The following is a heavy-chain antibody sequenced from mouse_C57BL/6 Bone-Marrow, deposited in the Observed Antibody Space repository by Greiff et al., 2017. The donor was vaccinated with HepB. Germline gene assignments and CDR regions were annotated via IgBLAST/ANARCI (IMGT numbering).Heavy chain of an antibody. V-gene: IGHV5-9*01. CDR2: ISGGGGNT. CDR3: ARRGYLDY. CDR1: GFTFSSYT. J-gene: IGHJ2*01. D-gene: IGHD3-1*01. Sequence: DVMLVESGGGLVKPGGSLKLSCAASGFTFSSYTMSWVRQTPEKRLEWVATISGGGGNTYYPDSVKGRFTISRDNAKNTLYLQMSSLRSEDTALYYCARRGYLDYWGQGTTRTVSS.